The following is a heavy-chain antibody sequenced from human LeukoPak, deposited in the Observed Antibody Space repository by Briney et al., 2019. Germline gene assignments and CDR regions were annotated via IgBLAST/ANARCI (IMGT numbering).Heavy chain of an antibody. V-gene: IGHV3-48*03. J-gene: IGHJ3*02. Sequence: GGSLRLSCAASGSTFSSYEMNWVRQAPGKGLEWVSYISSSGSTIYYADSVKGRFTISRDNAKNSLYLQMNSLRAEDTAVYYCAREHDQDIVVVVAATTPDAFDIWGQGTMVTVSS. CDR1: GSTFSSYE. D-gene: IGHD2-15*01. CDR2: ISSSGSTI. CDR3: AREHDQDIVVVVAATTPDAFDI.